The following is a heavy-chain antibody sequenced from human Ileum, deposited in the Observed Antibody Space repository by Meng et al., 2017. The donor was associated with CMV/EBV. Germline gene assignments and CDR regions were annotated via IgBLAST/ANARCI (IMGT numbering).Heavy chain of an antibody. CDR2: IYRDGTT. CDR1: VGSFSGYY. J-gene: IGHJ4*02. D-gene: IGHD2-21*02. CDR3: ARSTKADCWEVLTY. Sequence: VQLQQWGARLLQPSEILSLTCAVYVGSFSGYYWSWIRQPPGKGLEWIGEIYRDGTTNYDPSLKSRVSISEDTSKNQFSLKLTSVTAADTAVYYCARSTKADCWEVLTYWGQGTLVTVSS. V-gene: IGHV4-34*01.